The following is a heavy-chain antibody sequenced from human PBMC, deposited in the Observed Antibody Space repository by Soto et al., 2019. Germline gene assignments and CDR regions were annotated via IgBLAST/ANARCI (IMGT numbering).Heavy chain of an antibody. CDR2: IYYSGST. V-gene: IGHV4-59*01. CDR3: ARDTTGYYIDY. Sequence: PSETLSLTCTVSGGSISSYYWSWIRQPPGKGLEWIGYIYYSGSTNYNPSLKSRVTISVDTSKNQFSLKLSSVTAADTAVYYCARDTTGYYIDYWGQGTLVTGSS. D-gene: IGHD4-4*01. CDR1: GGSISSYY. J-gene: IGHJ4*02.